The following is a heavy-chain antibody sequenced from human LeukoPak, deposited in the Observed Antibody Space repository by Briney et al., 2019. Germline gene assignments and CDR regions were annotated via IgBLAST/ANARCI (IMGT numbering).Heavy chain of an antibody. Sequence: SETLSLTCTVSGGSISSSSYYWGWIRQPPGKGLEWIGSIYYSGSTYYNPSLKSRVTISVDTSKNQFSLKLSSVTAADTAVYYCARWGPYIAARPSFMDVWGKGTTVTVSS. J-gene: IGHJ6*03. D-gene: IGHD6-6*01. CDR2: IYYSGST. CDR1: GGSISSSSYY. V-gene: IGHV4-39*07. CDR3: ARWGPYIAARPSFMDV.